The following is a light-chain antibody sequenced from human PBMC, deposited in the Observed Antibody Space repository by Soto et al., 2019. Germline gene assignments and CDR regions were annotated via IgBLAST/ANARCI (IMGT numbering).Light chain of an antibody. CDR1: QNIRSNY. V-gene: IGKV3-20*01. Sequence: DIVLRQSPGTLSLSPGQRATVSCRASQNIRSNYIAWFQQKPGQPPRLLIYGAINRATGIPARFSGSGSGTEFSLTISSLEPEDFVVYYCQQYHSPPLTFGPGTKVEIK. CDR3: QQYHSPPLT. J-gene: IGKJ1*01. CDR2: GAI.